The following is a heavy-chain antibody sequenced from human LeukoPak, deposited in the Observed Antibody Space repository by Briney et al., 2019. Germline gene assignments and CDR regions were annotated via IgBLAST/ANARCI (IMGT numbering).Heavy chain of an antibody. CDR2: INHSGST. D-gene: IGHD3-16*01. Sequence: SETLSLTCAVYGGSFSGYYWSWIRQPPGKGLEWIGEINHSGSTNYNPSLKSRVTISVDTSKNQFSLKLSSVTAADTAVYYCARGGGAGYYYYYMDVWGKGTTVTISS. CDR1: GGSFSGYY. J-gene: IGHJ6*03. V-gene: IGHV4-34*01. CDR3: ARGGGAGYYYYYMDV.